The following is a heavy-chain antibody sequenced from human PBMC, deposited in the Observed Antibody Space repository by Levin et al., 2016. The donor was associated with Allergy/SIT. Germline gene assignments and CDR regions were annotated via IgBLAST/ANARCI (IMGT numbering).Heavy chain of an antibody. CDR1: GYRFTSYW. CDR2: IYPGDSDT. V-gene: IGHV5-51*01. CDR3: AKIAAAEQPEPRDAFDI. Sequence: GESLKISCKGSGYRFTSYWIGWVRQMPGKGLEWMGIIYPGDSDTRYSPSFQGQVTISADKSISTAYLQWSSLKASDTAMYYCAKIAAAEQPEPRDAFDIWGQGTMVTVSS. D-gene: IGHD6-13*01. J-gene: IGHJ3*02.